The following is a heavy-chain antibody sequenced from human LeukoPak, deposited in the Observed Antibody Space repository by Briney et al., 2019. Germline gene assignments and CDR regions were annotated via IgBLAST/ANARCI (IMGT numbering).Heavy chain of an antibody. V-gene: IGHV1-8*01. CDR1: GYTFTSYD. J-gene: IGHJ4*02. CDR2: MNPNSGNT. D-gene: IGHD3-9*01. CDR3: ARASPLLRYFDWWRTRLPDGGENDY. Sequence: ASVKVSCKASGYTFTSYDINWVRQATGQGLEWMGWMNPNSGNTGYAQKFQGRVTMTRNTSISTAYMELSSLRSEDTAVYYCARASPLLRYFDWWRTRLPDGGENDYWGQGTLVTVSS.